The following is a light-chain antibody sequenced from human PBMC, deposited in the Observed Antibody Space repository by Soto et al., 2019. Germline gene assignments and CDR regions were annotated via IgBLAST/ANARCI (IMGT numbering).Light chain of an antibody. CDR2: GAS. V-gene: IGKV1-39*01. CDR3: QQRYKTSLSS. J-gene: IGKJ2*01. Sequence: DIRMTQSPSFLSASVGDRVTITCRASQRIDNFLNWYQQKPGKAPKLLIYGASSLQSGVPSRFSGSGSGTDFTLTITSLQPEDSATYHCQQRYKTSLSSFGQGTKVDIK. CDR1: QRIDNF.